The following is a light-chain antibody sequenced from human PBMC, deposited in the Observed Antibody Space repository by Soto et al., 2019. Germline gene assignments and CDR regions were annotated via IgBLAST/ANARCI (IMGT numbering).Light chain of an antibody. Sequence: EIVMTQSPATLSVSPGDRATLSCRASQSVSSNLAWYQQKPGQAPRLVIYGASTRATGIPARFSGSGSGTEFTLTISSLQPEDFAVYYCQQYNNWPPYTFGQGTRLEIK. CDR2: GAS. J-gene: IGKJ5*01. V-gene: IGKV3-15*01. CDR3: QQYNNWPPYT. CDR1: QSVSSN.